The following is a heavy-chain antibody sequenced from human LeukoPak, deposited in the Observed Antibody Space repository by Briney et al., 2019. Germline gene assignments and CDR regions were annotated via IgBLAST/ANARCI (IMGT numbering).Heavy chain of an antibody. CDR2: IYYSGST. CDR1: GGSLSGYY. CDR3: ARYIWGSYPTFEDY. V-gene: IGHV4-59*01. J-gene: IGHJ4*02. D-gene: IGHD3-16*02. Sequence: SETLSLTCTVSGGSLSGYYWSWIRQPPGKGLEWIGYIYYSGSTNYNPSLKSRVTISVDTSKDQFSLKLSSVTAADTAVYYCARYIWGSYPTFEDYWGQGTLVTVSS.